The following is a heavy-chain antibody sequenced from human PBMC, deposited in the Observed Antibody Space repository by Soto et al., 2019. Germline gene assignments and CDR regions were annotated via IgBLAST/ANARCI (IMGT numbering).Heavy chain of an antibody. J-gene: IGHJ6*03. D-gene: IGHD3-10*01. Sequence: SETLSLTRTVSGCSLSSGVYYWSWLRRHPGKGLEWIGYIYYSGSAYYNPSLKSRVTISVDTSKNQFSLKMSSVTAADTAVYYCARSGHSPDYYYYYMDVWGKGTTVTVSS. CDR3: ARSGHSPDYYYYYMDV. V-gene: IGHV4-31*03. CDR1: GCSLSSGVYY. CDR2: IYYSGSA.